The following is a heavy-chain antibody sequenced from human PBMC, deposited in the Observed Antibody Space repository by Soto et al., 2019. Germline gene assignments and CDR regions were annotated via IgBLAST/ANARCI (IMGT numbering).Heavy chain of an antibody. Sequence: SVKVSCKASGGTFSSYAISWVRQAPGQGLEWMGGIIPIFGTANYAQKFQGRVTITADESTSTAYMELSSLRSEDTAVYYCAGTITMVRGGNAFDIWGQGTMVTVSS. CDR2: IIPIFGTA. V-gene: IGHV1-69*13. J-gene: IGHJ3*02. CDR3: AGTITMVRGGNAFDI. D-gene: IGHD3-10*01. CDR1: GGTFSSYA.